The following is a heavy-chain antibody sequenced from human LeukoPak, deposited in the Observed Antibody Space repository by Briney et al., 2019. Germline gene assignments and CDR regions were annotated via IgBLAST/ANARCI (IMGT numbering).Heavy chain of an antibody. Sequence: SETLSLTCTVSGGSISSSSYYWGWIRQPPGKGLEWIGSIYYSGSTYYNPSLKSRVTISVDTSKNQFSLKLSSVTAADTAVYYCAREAADLWFGELLPNWFDPWGQGTLVTVSS. CDR2: IYYSGST. J-gene: IGHJ5*02. CDR3: AREAADLWFGELLPNWFDP. V-gene: IGHV4-39*07. D-gene: IGHD3-10*01. CDR1: GGSISSSSYY.